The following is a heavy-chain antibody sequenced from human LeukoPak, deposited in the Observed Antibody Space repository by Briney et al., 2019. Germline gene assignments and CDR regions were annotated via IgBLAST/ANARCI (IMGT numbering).Heavy chain of an antibody. D-gene: IGHD1-26*01. V-gene: IGHV4-59*08. J-gene: IGHJ4*02. CDR2: IYYSGST. CDR1: GGSISSYY. CDR3: ARRVVGAILDY. Sequence: SETLSLTCTVSGGSISSYYRSWIRQPPGKGLEWIGYIYYSGSTNYNPSLKSRVTISVDTSKNQFSLKLSSVTAADTAVYYCARRVVGAILDYWGQGTLVTVSS.